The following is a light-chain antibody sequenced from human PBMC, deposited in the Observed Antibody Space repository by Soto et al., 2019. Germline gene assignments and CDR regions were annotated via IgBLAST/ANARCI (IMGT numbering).Light chain of an antibody. CDR2: EVS. J-gene: IGLJ1*01. Sequence: QSVLTQPASVSGSPGQPITVSCTGTSSDVGGYNYVSWYQQHPGKAPKLMIYEVSNRPSGVSNRFSGSKSGNTASLTISGLQAEDEAGYYCSSYTSSSPYVFGTGTKVTVL. CDR3: SSYTSSSPYV. CDR1: SSDVGGYNY. V-gene: IGLV2-14*01.